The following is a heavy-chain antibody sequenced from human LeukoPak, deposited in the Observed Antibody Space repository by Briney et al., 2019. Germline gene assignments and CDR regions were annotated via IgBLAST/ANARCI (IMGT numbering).Heavy chain of an antibody. V-gene: IGHV3-30*02. CDR2: IRNDGTNE. J-gene: IGHJ4*02. CDR1: GFTLSSSG. Sequence: GGSLRLSCVASGFTLSSSGMHWVRQGPGKGLVWVAFIRNDGTNEYYANSVKGRFTISRDNSKNTLYLQMNSLRAEDTAVYYCARGADYYYSSGTYYLDYWGQGTLVTVSS. D-gene: IGHD3-10*01. CDR3: ARGADYYYSSGTYYLDY.